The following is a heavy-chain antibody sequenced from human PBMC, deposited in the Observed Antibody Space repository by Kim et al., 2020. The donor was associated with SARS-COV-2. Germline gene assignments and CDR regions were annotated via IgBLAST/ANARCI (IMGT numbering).Heavy chain of an antibody. J-gene: IGHJ4*02. Sequence: GGSLRLSCAASGFIFSTYEMNWVRQAPGKGLEWVSPISTSGSTEYNADSVKSRFTISRDNAKNSLYLQMNSLRVEDTAVYYCARSRESPFDYWGQGTLVIVSS. V-gene: IGHV3-48*03. CDR1: GFIFSTYE. CDR3: ARSRESPFDY. CDR2: ISTSGSTE.